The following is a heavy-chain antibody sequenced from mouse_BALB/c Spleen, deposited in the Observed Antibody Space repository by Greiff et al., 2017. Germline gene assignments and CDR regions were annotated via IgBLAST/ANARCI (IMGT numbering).Heavy chain of an antibody. Sequence: DVMLVESGGGLVQPGGSLKLSCAASGFTFSSYGMSWVRQTPDKRLELVATINSNGGSTYYPDSVKGRFTISRDNAKNTLYLQMSSLKSEDTAMYYCARGGLRQDYYAMDYWGQGTSVTVSS. V-gene: IGHV5-6-3*01. CDR1: GFTFSSYG. CDR3: ARGGLRQDYYAMDY. J-gene: IGHJ4*01. D-gene: IGHD2-2*01. CDR2: INSNGGST.